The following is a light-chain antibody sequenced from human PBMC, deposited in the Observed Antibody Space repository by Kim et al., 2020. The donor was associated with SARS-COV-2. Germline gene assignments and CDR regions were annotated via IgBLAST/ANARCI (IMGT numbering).Light chain of an antibody. CDR1: SSNIGSNY. CDR3: AAWDDSLSGWV. CDR2: RNK. V-gene: IGLV1-47*01. Sequence: ELTQPPSASGTPGQRVTISCSGSSSNIGSNYVYWYQQRPGTAPKLLIYRNKQRPSGVPDRFSASKSGTSASLAISGLRSEEEAGYYCAAWDDSLSGWVLGGGTQLTVL. J-gene: IGLJ3*02.